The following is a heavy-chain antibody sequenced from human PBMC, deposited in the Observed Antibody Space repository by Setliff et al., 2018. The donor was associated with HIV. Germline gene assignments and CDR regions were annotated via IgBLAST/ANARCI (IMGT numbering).Heavy chain of an antibody. J-gene: IGHJ6*02. CDR1: GFTFSSYD. V-gene: IGHV3-13*01. CDR3: ARSSYYYGMDV. CDR2: IGTAGDT. D-gene: IGHD6-6*01. Sequence: GGSLRLSCAASGFTFSSYDMHWVRQATGKGLEWVSAIGTAGDTYYPGSVKGRFTISRENAKNSLYLQMNSLRAGDTAVYYCARSSYYYGMDVWGQGTTVTVSS.